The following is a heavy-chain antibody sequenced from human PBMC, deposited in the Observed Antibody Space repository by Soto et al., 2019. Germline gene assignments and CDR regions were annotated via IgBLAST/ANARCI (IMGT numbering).Heavy chain of an antibody. CDR2: ISTYNGNT. CDR3: ARVMTTFGVVSKGPDH. CDR1: GYPFTTYG. D-gene: IGHD3-3*01. Sequence: RASVKVSCKASGYPFTTYGITWVRQAPGQGLEWMGWISTYNGNTNYAQSLQGRVTMTRETSSTTAYMELRSLRSDDTAVYYCARVMTTFGVVSKGPDHWGQGTLVTVSS. J-gene: IGHJ4*02. V-gene: IGHV1-18*04.